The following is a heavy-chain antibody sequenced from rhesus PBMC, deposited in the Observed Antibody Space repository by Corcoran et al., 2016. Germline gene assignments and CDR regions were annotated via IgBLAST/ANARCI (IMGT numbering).Heavy chain of an antibody. CDR2: ISGSSGST. V-gene: IGHV4-165*01. D-gene: IGHD3-3*01. Sequence: QVQLQESGPGLVKPSETLSLTCAVSGGSFNGYYWGWIRQPPGKGLEWIGYISGSSGSTNYSPSLRSRVTISADTSKNQFSLKLSSVTAADTAVYYCATVVRTGYYRGHFDYWGQGVLVTVSS. CDR1: GGSFNGYY. J-gene: IGHJ4*01. CDR3: ATVVRTGYYRGHFDY.